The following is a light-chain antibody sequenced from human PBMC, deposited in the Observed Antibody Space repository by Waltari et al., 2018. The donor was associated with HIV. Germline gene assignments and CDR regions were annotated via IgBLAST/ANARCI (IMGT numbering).Light chain of an antibody. CDR1: NSDIGKYNL. Sequence: QSALTQPASVSGSPGQSITISCTGTNSDIGKYNLVSWYQQHPGKVPKVLIFEVTTRPSGISHRFSVSKSDNTASLTISGLHAEDEADYYCSSYATGNTYVFGTGTSVTVL. CDR2: EVT. V-gene: IGLV2-23*02. CDR3: SSYATGNTYV. J-gene: IGLJ1*01.